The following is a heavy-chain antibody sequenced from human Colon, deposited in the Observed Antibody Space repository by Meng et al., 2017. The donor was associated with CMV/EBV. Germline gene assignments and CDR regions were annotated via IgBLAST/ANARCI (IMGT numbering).Heavy chain of an antibody. J-gene: IGHJ4*02. CDR2: INYSGST. V-gene: IGHV4-31*11. CDR3: ARVKLQNNQYYFDY. CDR1: CGPITSGGYY. D-gene: IGHD4-11*01. Sequence: TPAPPCAFPCGPITSGGYYWSWYRQPSGKRLYLIRYINYSGSTYYNPSLKSRVTISVDTSKNQFSLKLSSVTAADTAVYYCARVKLQNNQYYFDYWGQGTLVTVSS.